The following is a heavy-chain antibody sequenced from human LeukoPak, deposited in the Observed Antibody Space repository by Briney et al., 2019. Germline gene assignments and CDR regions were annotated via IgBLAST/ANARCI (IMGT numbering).Heavy chain of an antibody. V-gene: IGHV3-30-3*01. CDR1: GFTFSSYA. D-gene: IGHD4/OR15-4a*01. Sequence: GGSLRLSCAASGFTFSSYAMHWVGQAPGKGLEWVADISHDGSNKDYADSVKGRFTISRDNSKNTLYLQMDSLRAEDTAVYYCARARVQNAYYYYYGMDVWGQRTTDTVSS. CDR2: ISHDGSNK. J-gene: IGHJ6*02. CDR3: ARARVQNAYYYYYGMDV.